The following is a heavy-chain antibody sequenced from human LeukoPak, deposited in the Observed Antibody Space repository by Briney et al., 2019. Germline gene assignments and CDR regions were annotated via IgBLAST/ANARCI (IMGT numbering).Heavy chain of an antibody. D-gene: IGHD3-22*01. V-gene: IGHV3-23*01. J-gene: IGHJ1*01. CDR3: AKDSSGYYRMFQH. CDR1: GFTFSSYA. Sequence: GGSLRLSCAASGFTFSSYAMSWVRQAPGKGLEWVSAISGSGGSTYYADSVKGRFTISRDNSKNTLYLQMNSLRAEDTALYYCAKDSSGYYRMFQHWGQGTLVTVSS. CDR2: ISGSGGST.